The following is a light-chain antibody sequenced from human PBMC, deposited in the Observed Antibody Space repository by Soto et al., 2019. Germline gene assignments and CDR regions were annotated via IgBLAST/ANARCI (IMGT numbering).Light chain of an antibody. CDR1: SSDVGDYNY. Sequence: QSVLTQPASVSGSPGQSITISCTGTSSDVGDYNYVSWYQQHPGKAPKLMIFDVSNRPSGVSNRFSGSKSGNTASLTISGLQAEDEAEYYCSSYTSSSTYVFGTGNTVTV. V-gene: IGLV2-14*01. CDR2: DVS. CDR3: SSYTSSSTYV. J-gene: IGLJ1*01.